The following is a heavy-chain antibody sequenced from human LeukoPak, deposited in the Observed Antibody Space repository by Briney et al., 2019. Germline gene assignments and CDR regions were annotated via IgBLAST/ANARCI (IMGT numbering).Heavy chain of an antibody. V-gene: IGHV4-59*08. D-gene: IGHD3-22*01. CDR1: DGSITGYY. Sequence: PSGTLSLTCTVSDGSITGYYWSWIRQPPGKGLEWIGYIYYSGSTNYNPSLKSRVTISVDTSKNQFSLKLSSVTAADTAVYYCARRADYYDSSGYYYFDYWGQGALVTVSS. J-gene: IGHJ4*02. CDR3: ARRADYYDSSGYYYFDY. CDR2: IYYSGST.